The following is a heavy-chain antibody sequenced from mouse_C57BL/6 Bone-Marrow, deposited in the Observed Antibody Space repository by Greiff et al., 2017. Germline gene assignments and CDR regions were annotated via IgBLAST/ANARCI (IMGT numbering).Heavy chain of an antibody. V-gene: IGHV5-17*01. CDR2: ISSGSSTI. J-gene: IGHJ2*01. Sequence: VQLKESGGGLVKPGGYLKLSCAASGFTFSDYGMHWVRQAPEKGLEWVAYISSGSSTIYYADTVKGRFTISRDNAKNTLFLQMTSLGSEDTARDYCARCGDFDYWGQGTTLTVSS. CDR1: GFTFSDYG. CDR3: ARCGDFDY.